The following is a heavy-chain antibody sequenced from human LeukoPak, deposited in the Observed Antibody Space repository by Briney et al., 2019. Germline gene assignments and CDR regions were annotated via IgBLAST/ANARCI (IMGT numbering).Heavy chain of an antibody. D-gene: IGHD2-2*01. CDR2: INHSGST. CDR1: GGSFSGYY. V-gene: IGHV4-34*01. J-gene: IGHJ5*02. Sequence: PSETLSLTCAVYGGSFSGYYWSWIRQPPGKGPEWIGEINHSGSTNYNPSLKSRVTISVDTSKNQFSLKLSSVTAADTAVYYCARRVTSFDPWGQGTLVTVSS. CDR3: ARRVTSFDP.